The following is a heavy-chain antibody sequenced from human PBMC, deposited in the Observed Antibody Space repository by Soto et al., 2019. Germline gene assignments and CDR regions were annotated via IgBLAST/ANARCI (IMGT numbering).Heavy chain of an antibody. CDR3: TRSRRSILMVYGFGGMDV. CDR2: ISGRCDGT. D-gene: IGHD2-8*01. CDR1: RFTDGSPA. Sequence: PGVSLRISCAASRFTDGSPASRWVRKAPGEGRQWVSSISGRCDGTYYGDSVKGRFTISRDSSSSTLYLQMDNLRGEDTAVYFCTRSRRSILMVYGFGGMDVWGQGTTVTVSS. V-gene: IGHV3-23*01. J-gene: IGHJ6*02.